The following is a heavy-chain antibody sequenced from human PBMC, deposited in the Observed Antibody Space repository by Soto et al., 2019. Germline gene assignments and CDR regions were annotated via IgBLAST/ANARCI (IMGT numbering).Heavy chain of an antibody. V-gene: IGHV1-69*13. CDR3: ARDDATYCGGDCYRYFYYGMDV. J-gene: IGHJ6*02. CDR2: IIPMFPTA. D-gene: IGHD2-21*02. Sequence: SVKVSCKASGGTFSNHAISWVRQAPGQGLEGVGGIIPMFPTADYAQRFQGRVTITADDSTTTAYMELSGLRSEDTAMYYCARDDATYCGGDCYRYFYYGMDVWGQGTTVTVSS. CDR1: GGTFSNHA.